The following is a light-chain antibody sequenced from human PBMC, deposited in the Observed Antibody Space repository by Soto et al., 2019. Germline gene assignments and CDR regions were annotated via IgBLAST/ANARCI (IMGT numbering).Light chain of an antibody. J-gene: IGKJ1*01. CDR2: GTA. V-gene: IGKV3-20*01. CDR1: QSVSASY. Sequence: EIVLTQSPGTLSLSPGERATLSCRASQSVSASYYLAWYQQKPGQAPRLLIYGTANRATGIPDRFSGSGSGTDFTLTINRLEPEDFVVYYCQHYGNSPPWTFGQGTKVEIK. CDR3: QHYGNSPPWT.